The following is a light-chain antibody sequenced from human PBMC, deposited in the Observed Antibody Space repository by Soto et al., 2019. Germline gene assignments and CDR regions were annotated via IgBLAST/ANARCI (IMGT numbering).Light chain of an antibody. CDR2: GAS. J-gene: IGKJ5*01. V-gene: IGKV3D-7*01. CDR1: QSVSSSY. CDR3: QQYDNLLII. Sequence: PEERVTLSCRASQSVSSSYLTWYQQKPGQAPRLLIYGASTRATSIPARFSGSGSGTDFTFTISSLQPEDIGTYYCQQYDNLLIILGPGTRLEIK.